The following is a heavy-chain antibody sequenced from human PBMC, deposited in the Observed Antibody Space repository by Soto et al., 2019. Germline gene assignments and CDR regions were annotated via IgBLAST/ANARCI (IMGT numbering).Heavy chain of an antibody. J-gene: IGHJ5*02. CDR2: IYYSRNT. CDR3: AKDRGYSSGWYVENWFDP. V-gene: IGHV4-39*02. CDR1: GGSISSSSYN. D-gene: IGHD6-19*01. Sequence: ETLSLTCTVSGGSISSSSYNWGWIRQPPGKGLEWIGSIYYSRNTYYNSSLKSRVTISVDTSKNEFSLNLSSVTAADTAVYYCAKDRGYSSGWYVENWFDPWGQGTLVTVSS.